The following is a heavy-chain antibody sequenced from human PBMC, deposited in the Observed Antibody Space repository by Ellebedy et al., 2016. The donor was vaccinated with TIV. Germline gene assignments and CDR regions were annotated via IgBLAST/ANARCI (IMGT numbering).Heavy chain of an antibody. J-gene: IGHJ6*02. CDR2: FDPEDGKI. CDR3: ATDSSRVVIIPAAMGYYYYGLDV. Sequence: ASVKVSXXVSGYTLTDLPIHWVRQAPGEGLEWMGGFDPEDGKIVYAQKFQGRVTMTEDTSADTAYMELSSLRSEDTAVYYCATDSSRVVIIPAAMGYYYYGLDVWGQGSTVIVSS. CDR1: GYTLTDLP. V-gene: IGHV1-24*01. D-gene: IGHD2-2*01.